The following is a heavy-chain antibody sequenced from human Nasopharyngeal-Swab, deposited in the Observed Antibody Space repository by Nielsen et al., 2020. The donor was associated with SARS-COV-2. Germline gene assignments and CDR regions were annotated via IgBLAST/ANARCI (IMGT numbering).Heavy chain of an antibody. CDR1: GYTFTSYG. Sequence: ASVKVSCKASGYTFTSYGISWVRQAPGQGLEWMGWISAYNGNTNYAQKLQGRVTMTTDTSTSTAYMELRSLRSDDTAIYYCATEGAVLQAALTFDIWGQGTSVIVSA. V-gene: IGHV1-18*01. D-gene: IGHD2-15*01. CDR3: ATEGAVLQAALTFDI. CDR2: ISAYNGNT. J-gene: IGHJ3*02.